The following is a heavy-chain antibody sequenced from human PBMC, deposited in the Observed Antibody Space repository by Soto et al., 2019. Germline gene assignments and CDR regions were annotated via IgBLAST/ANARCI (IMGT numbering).Heavy chain of an antibody. CDR2: IFYSGST. D-gene: IGHD2-15*01. V-gene: IGHV4-39*01. CDR3: VFQRLGYCRGGTCVLEVNS. J-gene: IGHJ4*02. Sequence: SETLSLTCTVSGGSISSSSHYWGWIRQPPGKGLEWIGNIFYSGSTFYNPSLKSRVTISVDTSKNQFSLKLNSVTAADTAVYYCVFQRLGYCRGGTCVLEVNSWGQGTLVTVSS. CDR1: GGSISSSSHY.